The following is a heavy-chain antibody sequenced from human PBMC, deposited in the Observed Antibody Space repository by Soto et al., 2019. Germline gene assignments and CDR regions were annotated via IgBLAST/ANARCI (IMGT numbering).Heavy chain of an antibody. CDR1: KNTFINYY. D-gene: IGHD6-19*01. V-gene: IGHV1-46*01. CDR2: IHPGIVNT. Sequence: QVQLVQSGAEVKKPGASVKISCKASKNTFINYYVHWVRQAPGQGLEWMGVIHPGIVNTNFAPRFHERFTMTRDTSTGTVYMEVSSLRPDDTAAYYFAKDNRGWSLDVLDVLGQGTTVTVSS. CDR3: AKDNRGWSLDVLDV. J-gene: IGHJ6*02.